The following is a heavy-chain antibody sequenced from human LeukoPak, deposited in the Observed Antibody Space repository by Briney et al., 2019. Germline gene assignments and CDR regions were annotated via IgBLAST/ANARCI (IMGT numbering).Heavy chain of an antibody. V-gene: IGHV3-23*01. J-gene: IGHJ4*02. Sequence: GGSLRLSCAASGFTFTNHAMSWVRQAPGKGLQWIAVISGGGRTTEYADSVKGRCTVSRDNSMNTLSLHMDSLRVEDTAIYYFAENGVFTRYFDPWGPGTLVTVSS. CDR3: AENGVFTRYFDP. CDR1: GFTFTNHA. D-gene: IGHD2-8*01. CDR2: ISGGGRTT.